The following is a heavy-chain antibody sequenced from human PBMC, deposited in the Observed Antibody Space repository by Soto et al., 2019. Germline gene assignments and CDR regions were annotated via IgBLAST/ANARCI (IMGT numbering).Heavy chain of an antibody. D-gene: IGHD1-1*01. CDR2: ISASGGDT. CDR3: ATKLSGHNPFDD. J-gene: IGHJ4*02. CDR1: GFTFSTYP. Sequence: EVQLLESGGGLVQPGGSLRLSCAASGFTFSTYPMSWVRQAPGKGLEWVSGISASGGDTPYADSVKGRFTISRDNSKNMLYLQMNSLRVEDTAVYYCATKLSGHNPFDDWCQGILVTVSS. V-gene: IGHV3-23*01.